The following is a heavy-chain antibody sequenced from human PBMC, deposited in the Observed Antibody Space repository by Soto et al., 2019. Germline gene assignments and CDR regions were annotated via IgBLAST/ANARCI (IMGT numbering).Heavy chain of an antibody. CDR2: IYYSGST. CDR3: ARDMGDGGYSYSN. Sequence: PSETLSLTCTVSGGSISSGGYYWSWIRQHPGKGLEWIGYIYYSGSTYYNPSLKSRVTISVDTSKNQFSLKLSSVTAADTAVYYCARDMGDGGYSYSNWGQGTLVPVSS. CDR1: GGSISSGGYY. V-gene: IGHV4-31*03. D-gene: IGHD5-18*01. J-gene: IGHJ4*02.